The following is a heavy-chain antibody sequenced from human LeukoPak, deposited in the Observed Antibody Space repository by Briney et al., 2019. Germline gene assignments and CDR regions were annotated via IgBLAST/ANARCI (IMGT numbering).Heavy chain of an antibody. CDR3: ARGPTYYYDSRPRGYFAY. Sequence: SETLSLTCTVSGGSISSGGYYWSWIRQHPGKGLEWIGYIYYSGSTYYNPSLKSRVTISVDTSKKQFSLKLSSVAAAATAVYYCARGPTYYYDSRPRGYFAYWGQGTLVTVSS. V-gene: IGHV4-31*03. CDR2: IYYSGST. D-gene: IGHD3-22*01. CDR1: GGSISSGGYY. J-gene: IGHJ4*02.